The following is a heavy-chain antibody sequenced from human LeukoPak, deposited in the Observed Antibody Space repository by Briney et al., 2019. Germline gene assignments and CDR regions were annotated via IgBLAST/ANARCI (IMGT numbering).Heavy chain of an antibody. CDR3: ARVRGSYSLDF. D-gene: IGHD1-26*01. CDR2: ISYDGGNK. V-gene: IGHV3-30-3*01. CDR1: GFTLRSYA. J-gene: IGHJ4*02. Sequence: GRSLRLSCAASGFTLRSYAMHWVRQAPGKGLEWVAVISYDGGNKYYADSVQGRFTISRDNSKNMLFLQMNSLRAEDTAVYYCARVRGSYSLDFWGQGTLVTVSS.